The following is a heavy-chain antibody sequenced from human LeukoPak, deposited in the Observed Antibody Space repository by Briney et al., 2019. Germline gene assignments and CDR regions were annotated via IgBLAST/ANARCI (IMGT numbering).Heavy chain of an antibody. CDR3: ATVYWYFDL. J-gene: IGHJ2*01. V-gene: IGHV3-15*01. CDR1: GFTFTNAW. CDR2: IKSKTDGGTT. Sequence: GSLRLSCSASGFTFTNAWMSWVRQAPGKGLEWIGLIKSKTDGGTTDYAAPVQGRFTISRDDSNNTLHLQMSSLKTEDTGVYYCATVYWYFDLWGTDTLLSVS.